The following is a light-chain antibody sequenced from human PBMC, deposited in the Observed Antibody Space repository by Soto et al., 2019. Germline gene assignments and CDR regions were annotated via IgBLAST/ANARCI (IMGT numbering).Light chain of an antibody. CDR3: QQRSNPYT. J-gene: IGKJ2*01. CDR2: DAS. Sequence: EIVLTQSPATLSLSPGERATLSCRASQSVSSYVAWYQQKPGQAPRLLIYDASNRATGIPARFSGSGSGTDFTLTISSLEPEDFAVYYCQQRSNPYTFGQGTKLEIK. V-gene: IGKV3-11*01. CDR1: QSVSSY.